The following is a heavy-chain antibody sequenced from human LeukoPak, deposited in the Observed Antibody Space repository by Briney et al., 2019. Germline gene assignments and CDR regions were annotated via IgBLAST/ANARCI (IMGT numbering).Heavy chain of an antibody. CDR2: IYSGGST. Sequence: PGGSLRLSCAASGFTVSSNYMSWVRQAPGKGLEWVSVIYSGGSTYYADSVKGRFTISRDNSKNTLYLQMNSLRAEDTAVYYCAKSTYYYDSSGYYHNPYYFDYWGQGTLVTVSS. D-gene: IGHD3-22*01. CDR1: GFTVSSNY. V-gene: IGHV3-53*01. CDR3: AKSTYYYDSSGYYHNPYYFDY. J-gene: IGHJ4*02.